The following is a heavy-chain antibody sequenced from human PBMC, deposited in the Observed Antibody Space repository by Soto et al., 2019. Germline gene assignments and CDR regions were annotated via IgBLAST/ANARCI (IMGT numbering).Heavy chain of an antibody. CDR2: ISYDGSNK. Sequence: QVQLVESGGGVVQPGRSLRLSCAASGFTFSSYAMHWVRQAPGKGLEWVAVISYDGSNKYYADSVKGRFTISSDNSKNTLYLQMNSLRAEDTAVYYCAREEQQLVLSYYYYYGMDVWCQGTTVTVSS. D-gene: IGHD6-13*01. J-gene: IGHJ6*02. V-gene: IGHV3-30-3*01. CDR3: AREEQQLVLSYYYYYGMDV. CDR1: GFTFSSYA.